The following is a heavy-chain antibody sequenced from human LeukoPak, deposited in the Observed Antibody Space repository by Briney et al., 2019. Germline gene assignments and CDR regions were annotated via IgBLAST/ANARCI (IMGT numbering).Heavy chain of an antibody. D-gene: IGHD2-15*01. CDR3: ARGFCSGGSCYPYYYYYMDV. Sequence: SETLSLTCTVSGGSISSYYWSWIRQPPGKGLEWIGYIYHSGSTYYNPSLKTRVTISVDRSKNQFSLKLSSVTAADTAVYFCARGFCSGGSCYPYYYYYMDVWGKGTTVTVSS. CDR1: GGSISSYY. J-gene: IGHJ6*03. V-gene: IGHV4-59*12. CDR2: IYHSGST.